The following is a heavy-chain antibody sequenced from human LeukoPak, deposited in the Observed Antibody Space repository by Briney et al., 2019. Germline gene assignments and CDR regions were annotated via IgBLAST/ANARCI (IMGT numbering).Heavy chain of an antibody. CDR3: ARAPSSSYVRAYYYYYYMDV. Sequence: PSETLSLTCTVSGGSISSSSYYWGWIRQPPGKGLEWIGSIYYSGSTYYNPSLKSRVTIYVDTSKNQFSLKLSSVTAADTAVYYCARAPSSSYVRAYYYYYYMDVWGKGTTVTVSS. CDR2: IYYSGST. D-gene: IGHD6-13*01. V-gene: IGHV4-39*07. CDR1: GGSISSSSYY. J-gene: IGHJ6*03.